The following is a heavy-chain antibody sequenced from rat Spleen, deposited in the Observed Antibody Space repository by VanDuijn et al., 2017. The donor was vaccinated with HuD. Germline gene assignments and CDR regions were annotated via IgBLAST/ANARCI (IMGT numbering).Heavy chain of an antibody. D-gene: IGHD1-10*01. CDR1: GFSLTSYN. CDR2: VWNTGGT. J-gene: IGHJ4*01. CDR3: AREGNSGVMDV. Sequence: QVQLKESGPGLVQPSQTLSLICTVAGFSLTSYNVHWVRQPPGKGLEWMGVVWNTGGTRYNTALKSRLSISRDTSKNQVFLDLNSPEAEDVATYYCAREGNSGVMDVWGQGTSVTVSS. V-gene: IGHV2-41*01.